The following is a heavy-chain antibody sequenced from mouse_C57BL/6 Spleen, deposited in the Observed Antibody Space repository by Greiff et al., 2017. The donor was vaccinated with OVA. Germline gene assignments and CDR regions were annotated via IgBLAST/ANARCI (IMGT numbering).Heavy chain of an antibody. CDR1: GYTFTEYT. CDR2: FYPGSGSL. Sequence: QVQLQQSGAELVKPGASVKLSCKASGYTFTEYTIHWVKQRSGQGLEWIGWFYPGSGSLKYNEKFKDKATLTADKSSSKVYMDLSRLTSDDSAVYFCARHGALPYYVDYWGQGTTLTVSS. CDR3: ARHGALPYYVDY. V-gene: IGHV1-62-2*01. J-gene: IGHJ2*01.